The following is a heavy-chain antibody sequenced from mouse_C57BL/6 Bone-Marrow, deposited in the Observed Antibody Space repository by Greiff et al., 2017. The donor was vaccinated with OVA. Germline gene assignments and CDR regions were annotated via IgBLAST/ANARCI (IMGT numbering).Heavy chain of an antibody. CDR1: GFTFSSYA. CDR3: ATTMVTTRFAY. CDR2: ISDGGSYT. V-gene: IGHV5-4*01. J-gene: IGHJ3*01. D-gene: IGHD2-2*01. Sequence: EVQLVESGGGLVKPGGSLKLSCAASGFTFSSYAMSWVRQTPEKRLEWVATISDGGSYTYYPDNVKGRFTISRDNAKNNLYLQMSHLKSEDTAMYYCATTMVTTRFAYWGQGTLVTVSA.